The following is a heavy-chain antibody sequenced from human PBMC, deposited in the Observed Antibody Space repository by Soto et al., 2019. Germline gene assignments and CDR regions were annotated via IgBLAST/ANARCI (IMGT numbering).Heavy chain of an antibody. CDR1: GFAFSSYD. D-gene: IGHD2-15*01. Sequence: EVQLLESGGDLARPGGSLRLACAASGFAFSSYDMSWLSQAPGKGLEWVSTFRGSGGDTFYADSVKGRFTISGDDSKNTLYLQMNSLRGEDTALYFCAKDRGGGGYPLFDSWGQGTLVTVSS. CDR3: AKDRGGGGYPLFDS. CDR2: FRGSGGDT. V-gene: IGHV3-23*01. J-gene: IGHJ4*02.